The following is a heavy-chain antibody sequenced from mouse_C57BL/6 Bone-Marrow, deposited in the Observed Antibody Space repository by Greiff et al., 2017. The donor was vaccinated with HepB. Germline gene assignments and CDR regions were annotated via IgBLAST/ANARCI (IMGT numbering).Heavy chain of an antibody. V-gene: IGHV1-26*01. CDR1: GYTFTDYY. CDR2: INPNNGGT. Sequence: EVQLQQSGPELVKPGASVKISCKASGYTFTDYYMNWVKQSHGKSLEWIGDINPNNGGTSYNQKFKGKATLTVDKSSSTAYMELRSLTSEDSAVYYCARHTTVVPYYYAMDYWGQGTSVTVSS. D-gene: IGHD1-1*01. CDR3: ARHTTVVPYYYAMDY. J-gene: IGHJ4*01.